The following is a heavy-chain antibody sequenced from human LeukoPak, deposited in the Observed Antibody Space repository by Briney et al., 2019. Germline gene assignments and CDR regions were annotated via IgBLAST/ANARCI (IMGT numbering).Heavy chain of an antibody. V-gene: IGHV3-9*01. J-gene: IGHJ6*02. CDR2: ISWNSGSI. Sequence: GGSLRLSCAASGFTVSSNYMSWVRQAPGKGLEWVSGISWNSGSIGYADSVKGRFTISRDNAKNSLYLQMNSLRAEDTALYYCAKDISYSGSGSYYSDYYYYGMDVWGQGTTVTVSS. CDR1: GFTVSSNY. D-gene: IGHD3-10*01. CDR3: AKDISYSGSGSYYSDYYYYGMDV.